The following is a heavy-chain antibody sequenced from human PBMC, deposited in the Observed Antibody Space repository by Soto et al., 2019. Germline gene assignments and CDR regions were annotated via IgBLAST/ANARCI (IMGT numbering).Heavy chain of an antibody. CDR1: GFTFSIYG. V-gene: IGHV3-33*01. CDR2: IWYDGSNK. Sequence: GGSLRLSCAASGFTFSIYGMHWVRQAPGKGLEWVAVIWYDGSNKYYADSVKGRFTISRDNSKNTLYLQMNSLRAEDTAVYYCARVTGGGDYNSHDAFDIWGQGTMVTVSS. J-gene: IGHJ3*02. CDR3: ARVTGGGDYNSHDAFDI. D-gene: IGHD2-21*01.